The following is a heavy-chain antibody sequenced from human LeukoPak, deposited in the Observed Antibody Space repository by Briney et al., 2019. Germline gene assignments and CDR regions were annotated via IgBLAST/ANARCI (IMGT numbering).Heavy chain of an antibody. J-gene: IGHJ4*02. CDR3: ARDCSTSCCPPFNY. CDR1: GYTFISYG. Sequence: ASVKVSCKASGYTFISYGISWVRQAPGQGLDWIGWVSAYNGDTNYAQRFQGRVTMTTDASTSTAYMELRSLRSDDTAVYYCARDCSTSCCPPFNYWGQGTLVTVSS. CDR2: VSAYNGDT. V-gene: IGHV1-18*04. D-gene: IGHD2-2*01.